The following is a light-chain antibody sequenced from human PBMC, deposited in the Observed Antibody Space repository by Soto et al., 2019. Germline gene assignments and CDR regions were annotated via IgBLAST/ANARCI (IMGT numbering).Light chain of an antibody. Sequence: QSVLTQLPSVSGAPGQRVTISCTGSSSNIGAGYDVHWYQQLPGTAPKLLIYGNSNRPSGVPDRFSGSKSGTSAFLAITGLQAEDEADYYCQSYDSSLSGYVVFGGGTKLTVL. CDR3: QSYDSSLSGYVV. CDR1: SSNIGAGYD. V-gene: IGLV1-40*01. CDR2: GNS. J-gene: IGLJ2*01.